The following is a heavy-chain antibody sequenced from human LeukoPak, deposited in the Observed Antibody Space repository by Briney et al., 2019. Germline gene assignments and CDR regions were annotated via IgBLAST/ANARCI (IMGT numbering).Heavy chain of an antibody. V-gene: IGHV3-66*01. CDR1: GFTVSSNY. Sequence: GGSLRLSCAASGFTVSSNYTSWVRQAPGKGLEWVLVIYSDGSTYYADSVKGRFTISRDNSKNTLYLQMNSLRADDTAVYYCARGFGAATGKGFDCWGQGTLVTVSS. CDR3: ARGFGAATGKGFDC. D-gene: IGHD1-26*01. CDR2: IYSDGST. J-gene: IGHJ4*02.